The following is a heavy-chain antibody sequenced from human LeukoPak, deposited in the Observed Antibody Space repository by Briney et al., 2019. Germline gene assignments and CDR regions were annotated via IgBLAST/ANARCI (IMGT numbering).Heavy chain of an antibody. CDR1: GGTFSSYA. V-gene: IGHV1-69*05. J-gene: IGHJ3*02. CDR2: IIPIFGTA. Sequence: ASVKVSCKASGGTFSSYAISWVRQAPGQGLEWMGGIIPIFGTANYAQKFQGRVTMTRNTSISTAYMELSSLRSEDTAVYYCARVSRAYDAFDIWGQGTMVTVSS. D-gene: IGHD1-26*01. CDR3: ARVSRAYDAFDI.